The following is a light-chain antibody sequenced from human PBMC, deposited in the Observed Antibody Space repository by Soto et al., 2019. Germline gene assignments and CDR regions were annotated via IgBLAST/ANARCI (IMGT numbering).Light chain of an antibody. CDR2: AAS. CDR3: QQYYNFPFT. J-gene: IGKJ2*01. Sequence: AIRMTQSPSSFSASTGDRVTITCRASQGIGSYLAWFQQKSGTAPQLLIYAASTLQSGIPSRFSGSGSGTDFTLTISCLQSEDVATYYCQQYYNFPFTFGQGTKLEVK. CDR1: QGIGSY. V-gene: IGKV1-8*01.